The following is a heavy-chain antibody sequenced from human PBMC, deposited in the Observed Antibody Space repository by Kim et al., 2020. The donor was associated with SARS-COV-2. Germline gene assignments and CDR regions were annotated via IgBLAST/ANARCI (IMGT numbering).Heavy chain of an antibody. CDR3: ARAIITMIVVVGAFDI. J-gene: IGHJ3*02. V-gene: IGHV4-31*02. D-gene: IGHD3-22*01. Sequence: RNSRVTISVEPSKNQFSLKLSSVTAADTAVYYCARAIITMIVVVGAFDIWGQGTMVTVSS.